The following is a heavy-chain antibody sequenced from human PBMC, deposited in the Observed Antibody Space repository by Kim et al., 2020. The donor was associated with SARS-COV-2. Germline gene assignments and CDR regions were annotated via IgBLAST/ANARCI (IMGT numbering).Heavy chain of an antibody. CDR3: ARDLGRDGPEVHPDY. D-gene: IGHD3-16*01. CDR1: GFTFSDYS. CDR2: ISSGSSYI. J-gene: IGHJ4*02. Sequence: GGSLRLSCAASGFTFSDYSMNWVRQAPGKGLEWISSISSGSSYIFYADSVKGRFTTSRDNAKNSLHLQMNSLRPEDTALYYCARDLGRDGPEVHPDYWAQGTLVTVSS. V-gene: IGHV3-21*01.